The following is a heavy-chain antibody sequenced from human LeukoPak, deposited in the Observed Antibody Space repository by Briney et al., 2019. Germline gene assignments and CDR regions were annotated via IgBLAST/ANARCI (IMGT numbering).Heavy chain of an antibody. J-gene: IGHJ3*02. Sequence: GGSLRLSCAVSGFTFSNYWMNWVRQAPGKGLEWVANIKQDGNEKYYVDSVKGRFTISRDNAKNSLYLQMNSLRAEATAVYYCPRDRYSGGYGGKFAFDIWGQGTMVIVSS. CDR1: GFTFSNYW. D-gene: IGHD1-26*01. V-gene: IGHV3-7*01. CDR2: IKQDGNEK. CDR3: PRDRYSGGYGGKFAFDI.